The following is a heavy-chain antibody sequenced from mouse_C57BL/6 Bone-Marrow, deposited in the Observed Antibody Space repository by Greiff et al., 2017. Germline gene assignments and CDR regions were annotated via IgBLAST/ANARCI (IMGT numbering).Heavy chain of an antibody. Sequence: EVKLVESGGGLVKPGGSLKLSCAASGFTFSSYAMSWVRQTPEKRLEWVATISDGGSYTYYPDNVKGRFTISRDNAKNNLYLQMSHLKSEDTAKYYGAGDDYDAWFAYWGQGTLVTVSA. CDR2: ISDGGSYT. V-gene: IGHV5-4*01. D-gene: IGHD2-4*01. CDR1: GFTFSSYA. J-gene: IGHJ3*01. CDR3: AGDDYDAWFAY.